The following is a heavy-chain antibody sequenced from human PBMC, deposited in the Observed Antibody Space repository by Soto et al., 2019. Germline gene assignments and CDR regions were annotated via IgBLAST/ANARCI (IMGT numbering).Heavy chain of an antibody. V-gene: IGHV4-61*01. Sequence: PSETLSLTCTVSGGSVSSGSYYWNWIRQPPGKGLEWIGYIYYSGSTHYNPSLDSRVIISVDTSKNQFSLKLSSVTAADTAVYYCASYYDSSGFLAFLDYWGQGTLVTVSS. CDR1: GGSVSSGSYY. CDR3: ASYYDSSGFLAFLDY. J-gene: IGHJ4*02. CDR2: IYYSGST. D-gene: IGHD3-22*01.